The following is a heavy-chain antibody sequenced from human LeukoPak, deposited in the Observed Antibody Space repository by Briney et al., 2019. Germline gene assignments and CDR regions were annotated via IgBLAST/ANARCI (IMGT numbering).Heavy chain of an antibody. D-gene: IGHD6-13*01. CDR3: VRAPGSWYFDY. CDR1: GGSISSYY. J-gene: IGHJ4*02. V-gene: IGHV4-59*01. CDR2: IYYSGST. Sequence: SETLSLTCTVSGGSISSYYWSWIRQPPGKGLERIGYIYYSGSTNYNPSLKSRVTISVDTSKNQFSLKLSSVTAADTAVYYCVRAPGSWYFDYWGQGTLVTVSS.